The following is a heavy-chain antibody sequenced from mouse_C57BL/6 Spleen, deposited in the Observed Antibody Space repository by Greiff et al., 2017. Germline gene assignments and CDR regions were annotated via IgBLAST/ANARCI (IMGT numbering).Heavy chain of an antibody. Sequence: VKLMESGAELARPGASVKLSCKASGYTFTSYGISWVKQRTGQGLEWIGEIYPRSGNTYYNEKFKGKATLTADKSSSTAYMELRSLTSEDSAVYFCARRGITTDYFDYWGQGTTLTVSS. J-gene: IGHJ2*01. D-gene: IGHD1-1*01. V-gene: IGHV1-81*01. CDR3: ARRGITTDYFDY. CDR2: IYPRSGNT. CDR1: GYTFTSYG.